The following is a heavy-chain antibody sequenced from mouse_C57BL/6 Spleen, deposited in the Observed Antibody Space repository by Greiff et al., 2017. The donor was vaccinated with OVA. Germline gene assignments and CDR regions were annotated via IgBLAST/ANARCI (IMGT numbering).Heavy chain of an antibody. CDR2: ISYDGSN. CDR1: GYSITSGYY. CDR3: ARAYYSNYVFAY. J-gene: IGHJ3*01. Sequence: EVQLQESGPGLVKPSQSLSLTCSVTGYSITSGYYWNWIRQFPGNKLEWMGYISYDGSNNYNPSLKNRISITRDTSKSQFFLKLNSVTTEDTATYYCARAYYSNYVFAYWGQGTLVTVSA. D-gene: IGHD2-5*01. V-gene: IGHV3-6*01.